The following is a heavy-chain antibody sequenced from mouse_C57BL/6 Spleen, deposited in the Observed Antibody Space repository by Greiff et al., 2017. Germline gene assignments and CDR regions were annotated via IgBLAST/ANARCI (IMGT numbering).Heavy chain of an antibody. V-gene: IGHV1-55*01. J-gene: IGHJ3*01. CDR2: IYPGSGST. CDR1: GYTFTSYW. Sequence: VQLQQSGAELVKPGASVKMSCKASGYTFTSYWITWVKQRPGQGLEWIGDIYPGSGSTNYNEKFKSKATLTVDTSSSTAYMQLSSLTSEDSAVYYCARGGIYYDFPFAYWGQGTLVTVSA. CDR3: ARGGIYYDFPFAY. D-gene: IGHD2-4*01.